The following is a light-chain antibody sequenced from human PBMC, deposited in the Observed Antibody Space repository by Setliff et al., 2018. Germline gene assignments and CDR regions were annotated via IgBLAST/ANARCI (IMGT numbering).Light chain of an antibody. CDR3: CSYAGSYTSLYV. CDR2: DVS. V-gene: IGLV2-11*01. CDR1: SSDVGGYNY. J-gene: IGLJ1*01. Sequence: ALTQPRSVSGSPGQSVTISCTGTSSDVGGYNYVSWYQQHPGKAPKLMIYDVSKRPSGVPDRFSGSKSGNTASLTISGLQAEDEADYYCCSYAGSYTSLYVFGTGTKITVL.